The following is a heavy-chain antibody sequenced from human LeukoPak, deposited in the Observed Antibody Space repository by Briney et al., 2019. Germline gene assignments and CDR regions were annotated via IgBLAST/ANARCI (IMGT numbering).Heavy chain of an antibody. CDR3: ARSLGSSGYQDY. J-gene: IGHJ4*02. CDR2: INSDGSST. Sequence: GGSLRLSCAASGFTFSSYWMHWVRQAPGKGLVWVSRINSDGSSTSYADSVKGRYTISRDNAKNTVYLQMNSLRAEDTAVYYCARSLGSSGYQDYWGQGTLVTVSS. CDR1: GFTFSSYW. D-gene: IGHD3-22*01. V-gene: IGHV3-74*01.